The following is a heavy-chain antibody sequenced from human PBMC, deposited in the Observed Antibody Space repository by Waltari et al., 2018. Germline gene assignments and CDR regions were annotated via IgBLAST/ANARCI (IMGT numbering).Heavy chain of an antibody. CDR2: ISAYNGNT. CDR1: YTFTSYG. V-gene: IGHV1-18*01. Sequence: YTFTSYGISWVRQAPGQGLEWMGWISAYNGNTNYAQKLQGRVTMTTDTSTSTAYMELRSLRSDDTAVYYCARDEGGGYCSGGSCYSYYYYGMDVWGQGTTVTVSS. D-gene: IGHD2-15*01. J-gene: IGHJ6*02. CDR3: ARDEGGGYCSGGSCYSYYYYGMDV.